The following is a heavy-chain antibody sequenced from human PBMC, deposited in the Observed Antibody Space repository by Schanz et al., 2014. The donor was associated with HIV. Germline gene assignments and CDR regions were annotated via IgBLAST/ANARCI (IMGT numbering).Heavy chain of an antibody. J-gene: IGHJ3*02. CDR1: GGTFSSYA. Sequence: QVQLVQSGAEVKKPGSSVKVSCRASGGTFSSYAFSWVRQAPGQGLEWMGWINPNSGGTNYAQKFQGRVTMTRDTSISTAYMELSRLRSDDTAVYYCARGIVGATPAFDIWGQGTMVTVSS. D-gene: IGHD1-26*01. CDR2: INPNSGGT. CDR3: ARGIVGATPAFDI. V-gene: IGHV1-2*02.